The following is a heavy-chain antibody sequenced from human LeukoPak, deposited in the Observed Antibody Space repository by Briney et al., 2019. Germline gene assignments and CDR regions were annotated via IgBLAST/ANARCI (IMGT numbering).Heavy chain of an antibody. J-gene: IGHJ4*02. CDR3: AALSGYSGYDWFSHFDY. D-gene: IGHD5-12*01. CDR2: IYYSGST. V-gene: IGHV4-39*01. Sequence: SETLSLTCTVSGGSISSSLNYWGRIRQPPGKGLQWIGSIYYSGSTYYNPSLKSRVTISVDTSKNQFSLSLSSVTAADTAVYYCAALSGYSGYDWFSHFDYWGQGTLVTVSS. CDR1: GGSISSSLNY.